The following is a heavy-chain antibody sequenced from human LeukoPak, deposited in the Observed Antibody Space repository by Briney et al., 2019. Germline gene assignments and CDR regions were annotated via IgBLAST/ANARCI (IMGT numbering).Heavy chain of an antibody. CDR1: GFTFSSYW. J-gene: IGHJ6*03. CDR2: ISGSGGST. Sequence: GGSLRLSCAASGFTFSSYWMHWVRQAPGKGLEWVSAISGSGGSTYYADSVKGRFTISRDNSKNTLYLQMNSLRAEDTAVYYCARDISTRYFDWPYYYYYYMDVWGKGTTVTISS. CDR3: ARDISTRYFDWPYYYYYYMDV. D-gene: IGHD3-9*01. V-gene: IGHV3-23*01.